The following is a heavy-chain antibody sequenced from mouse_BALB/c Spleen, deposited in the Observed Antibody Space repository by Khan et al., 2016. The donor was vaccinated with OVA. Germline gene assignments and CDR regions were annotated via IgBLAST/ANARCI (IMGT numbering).Heavy chain of an antibody. CDR3: ARKNYSYDRYFDV. CDR2: INTYTGEP. J-gene: IGHJ1*01. V-gene: IGHV9-3-1*01. CDR1: DYTFTNYG. Sequence: QIQLVQSGPELKKPGETVKISCKASDYTFTNYGMNWVRQAPGKGLKWMGWINTYTGEPTYADDFKGRFAISLETSASTAYLQINNLKNEDTATYFCARKNYSYDRYFDVWGAGTTVTVSS. D-gene: IGHD2-12*01.